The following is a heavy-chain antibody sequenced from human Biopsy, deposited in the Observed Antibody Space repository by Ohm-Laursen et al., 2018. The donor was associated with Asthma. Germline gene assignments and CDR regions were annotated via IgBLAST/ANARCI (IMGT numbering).Heavy chain of an antibody. V-gene: IGHV4-39*01. CDR1: SGSGGYMRSGNYY. J-gene: IGHJ6*02. Sequence: SETLSLTWSLSSGSGGYMRSGNYYWGWIRQPPGKGLEWIGSIYYSGTTYYNPSLESRVPVSADTSKNRFSLKLTSVTAADTAVYYCVRGSSSWHHGPFHYYYGLDVWGQGTTATVSS. CDR2: IYYSGTT. D-gene: IGHD6-13*01. CDR3: VRGSSSWHHGPFHYYYGLDV.